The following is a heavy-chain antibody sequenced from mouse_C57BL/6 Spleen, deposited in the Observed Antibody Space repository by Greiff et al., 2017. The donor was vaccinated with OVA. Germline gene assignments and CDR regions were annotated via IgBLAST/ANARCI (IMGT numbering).Heavy chain of an antibody. CDR1: GYTFTSYG. J-gene: IGHJ2*01. CDR3: AREKAYYSNYFNFCY. V-gene: IGHV1-81*01. D-gene: IGHD2-5*01. CDR2: IYPRSGNT. Sequence: QVQLQQSGAELARPGASVKLSCKASGYTFTSYGISWVKQRTGQGLEWIGEIYPRSGNTYYNEKFKGKATLTADKSSSTAYMELRSLTSEASAVYVSAREKAYYSNYFNFCYWGQGTTLTVSS.